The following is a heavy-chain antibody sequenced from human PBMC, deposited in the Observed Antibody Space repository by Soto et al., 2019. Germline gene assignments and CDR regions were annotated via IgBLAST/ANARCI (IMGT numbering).Heavy chain of an antibody. CDR2: ISSSSSTI. V-gene: IGHV3-48*01. D-gene: IGHD6-13*01. CDR1: GFTVCSYS. Sequence: GGSTRLSCAASGFTVCSYSMNWVRQAPGKGLGWVSYISSSSSTIYYADSVKGRFTISRDNAKNSLYLQMNSLRAEDTAVYYCARHPERIAQIGWFDPWGQGTLVTVSS. J-gene: IGHJ5*02. CDR3: ARHPERIAQIGWFDP.